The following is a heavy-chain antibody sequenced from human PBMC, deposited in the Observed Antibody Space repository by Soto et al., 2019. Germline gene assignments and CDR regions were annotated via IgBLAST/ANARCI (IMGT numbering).Heavy chain of an antibody. CDR2: ISYDGGDK. CDR3: ARENSLAVVAPGY. J-gene: IGHJ4*02. CDR1: GFTFSSYA. V-gene: IGHV3-30-3*01. D-gene: IGHD3-22*01. Sequence: QVQLVESGGGVVQPGRSLRLSCAASGFTFSSYAMHWVRQTPGKGLEWVAVISYDGGDKYYADSVKGRFTISRDNSKDPLYLQMSILRAEDTSVYYCARENSLAVVAPGYWCQGILVTVSS.